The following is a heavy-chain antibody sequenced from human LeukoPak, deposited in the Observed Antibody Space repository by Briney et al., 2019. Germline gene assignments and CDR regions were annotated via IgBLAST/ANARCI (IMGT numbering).Heavy chain of an antibody. CDR3: AKGDYYDSSVRAFDI. Sequence: GGSLRLSCAASGFTFDDYAMHWVRHAPGKGLEWVSGISWNSGSIGYADSVKGRFTISRDNAKNSLYLQMNSLRAEDTALYYCAKGDYYDSSVRAFDIWGQGTMVTVSS. D-gene: IGHD3-22*01. CDR1: GFTFDDYA. V-gene: IGHV3-9*01. CDR2: ISWNSGSI. J-gene: IGHJ3*02.